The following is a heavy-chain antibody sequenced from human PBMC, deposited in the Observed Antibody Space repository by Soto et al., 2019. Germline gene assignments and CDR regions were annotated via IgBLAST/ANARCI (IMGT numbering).Heavy chain of an antibody. J-gene: IGHJ6*02. CDR3: ARDRVAVAGTDLVRSVEVLYYYGMDV. D-gene: IGHD6-19*01. Sequence: ASVKVSCKASGYTFTSYAMHWVRQAPGQRLEWMGWINAGNGNIKYSQKFQGRITITRDTSASTAYMELSRLRSDDTAVYYCARDRVAVAGTDLVRSVEVLYYYGMDVWGQGTTVTVSS. CDR2: INAGNGNI. V-gene: IGHV1-3*01. CDR1: GYTFTSYA.